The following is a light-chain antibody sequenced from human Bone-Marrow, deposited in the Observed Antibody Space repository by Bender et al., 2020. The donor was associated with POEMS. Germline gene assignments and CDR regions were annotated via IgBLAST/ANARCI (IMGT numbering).Light chain of an antibody. Sequence: QSGLTQPASVSGSPGQSITITCTGATSDIGGYDYVSWYQQHPDKAPKLMIYDVSNRPPGVSNRFSGSKSGNTASLTISGLQAEDEADYYCSSYTSSSTLVFGGGTKLTVL. CDR2: DVS. V-gene: IGLV2-14*03. CDR3: SSYTSSSTLV. CDR1: TSDIGGYDY. J-gene: IGLJ2*01.